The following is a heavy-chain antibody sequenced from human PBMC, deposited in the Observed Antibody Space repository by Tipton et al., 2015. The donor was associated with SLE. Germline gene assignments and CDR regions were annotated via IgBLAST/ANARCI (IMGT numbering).Heavy chain of an antibody. V-gene: IGHV3-7*03. CDR3: ARASSWGAVAGFDY. CDR2: IKQDGSEK. Sequence: SLRLSCAASGFTFSSYWMSWVRQAPGKGLEWVANIKQDGSEKYYVDSVKGRFTISRDNAKNSLYLQMNSLRAEDTAVYYCARASSWGAVAGFDYWGQGTLVTVSS. J-gene: IGHJ4*02. D-gene: IGHD6-19*01. CDR1: GFTFSSYW.